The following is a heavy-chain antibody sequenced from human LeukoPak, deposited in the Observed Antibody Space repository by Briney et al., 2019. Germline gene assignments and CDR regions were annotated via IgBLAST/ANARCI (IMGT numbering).Heavy chain of an antibody. J-gene: IGHJ4*02. CDR3: ARRPAGPQHPFDY. CDR1: GYSFTSYW. Sequence: GESLKISCKGSGYSFTSYWIGWVRQVPGKGLEWMGIIYPGDSDTRYSLSFQGQVTISADKSISTAYLQWSSLKASDTAMYYCARRPAGPQHPFDYWGQGTLVTVSS. V-gene: IGHV5-51*01. CDR2: IYPGDSDT.